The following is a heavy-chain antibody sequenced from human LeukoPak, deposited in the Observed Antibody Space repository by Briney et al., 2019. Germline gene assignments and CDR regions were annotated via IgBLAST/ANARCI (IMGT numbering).Heavy chain of an antibody. CDR3: ASPGFRYYDSSGYTSLGY. Sequence: ASVKVSCKPSGHTFTGYYMNWVRQAPGQGLEWMGWINPKSVGTNYAEKFQGRVTMTRDTSISTAYMELSRLRSDDTAVYYCASPGFRYYDSSGYTSLGYWGQGTLVTVSS. V-gene: IGHV1-2*02. D-gene: IGHD3-22*01. J-gene: IGHJ4*02. CDR2: INPKSVGT. CDR1: GHTFTGYY.